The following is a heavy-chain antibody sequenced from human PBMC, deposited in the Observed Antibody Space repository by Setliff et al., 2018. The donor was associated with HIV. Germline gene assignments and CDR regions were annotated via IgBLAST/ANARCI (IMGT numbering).Heavy chain of an antibody. V-gene: IGHV1-46*01. CDR2: IYPSNGDT. CDR3: TKRTMPTGGFQH. J-gene: IGHJ1*01. CDR1: GYAFTSNY. D-gene: IGHD1-1*01. Sequence: ASVKVSCKASGYAFTSNYIHWVRQAPGQGLEWMASIYPSNGDTTYAQSFQGRVTMTLDTSTSTVYMELSSLRAEDTAVYYCTKRTMPTGGFQHWGQGTLVTVSS.